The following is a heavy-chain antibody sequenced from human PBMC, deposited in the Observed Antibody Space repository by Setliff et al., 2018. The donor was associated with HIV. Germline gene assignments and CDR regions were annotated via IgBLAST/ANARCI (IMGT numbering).Heavy chain of an antibody. J-gene: IGHJ4*02. CDR1: GYIFTNYG. D-gene: IGHD2-15*01. CDR3: AKNIAGVCYSGLDY. V-gene: IGHV1-18*01. CDR2: ISGDNGRT. Sequence: ASVKVSCKASGYIFTNYGISWVRQAPGQGLQWMGWISGDNGRTDYAQNFQGRVTMTTDTSTNTAYMELRSLTSDDTALYYCAKNIAGVCYSGLDYWGQGTLVTVSS.